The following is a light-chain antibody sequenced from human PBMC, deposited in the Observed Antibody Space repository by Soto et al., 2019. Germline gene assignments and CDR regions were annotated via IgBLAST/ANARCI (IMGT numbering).Light chain of an antibody. CDR2: EVS. Sequence: QSALTQPASVSGSRGQSITISCTGTTSDVGIYNYVSWYQHHPGKAPKLMIYEVSHRPSGVSNRFSGSKSGNTASLTISGLQAEDEADYYCSSYTTSSIVVLFGGGTKLTVL. J-gene: IGLJ2*01. V-gene: IGLV2-14*01. CDR1: TSDVGIYNY. CDR3: SSYTTSSIVVL.